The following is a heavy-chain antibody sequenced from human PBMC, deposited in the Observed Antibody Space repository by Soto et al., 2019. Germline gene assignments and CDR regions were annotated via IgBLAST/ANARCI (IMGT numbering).Heavy chain of an antibody. J-gene: IGHJ4*02. V-gene: IGHV1-18*01. CDR3: ARDNYDYVWGSYRPYYFDY. D-gene: IGHD3-16*02. CDR2: ISAYNGNT. CDR1: GYTFTSYG. Sequence: VASVKVSCKASGYTFTSYGISWVRQAPGQGLEWMGWISAYNGNTNYAQKLQGRVTMTTDTSTSTAYMELRSLRSDDTAVYYCARDNYDYVWGSYRPYYFDYWGQGTLVTVSS.